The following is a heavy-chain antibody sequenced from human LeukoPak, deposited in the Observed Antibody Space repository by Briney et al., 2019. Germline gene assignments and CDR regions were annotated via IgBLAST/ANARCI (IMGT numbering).Heavy chain of an antibody. CDR3: VRADFIDAGPYLIGP. CDR1: GYSFTDYY. CDR2: INTKSGRT. Sequence: GASVKVSCKTSGYSFTDYYIHWVRQAPGQGLEWMGWINTKSGRTSSARKFQGRVTMTRDPSITTVYMDMAWLTSDGTAIYFCVRADFIDAGPYLIGPWGQGTLVTVSS. V-gene: IGHV1-2*02. J-gene: IGHJ5*02. D-gene: IGHD3-3*01.